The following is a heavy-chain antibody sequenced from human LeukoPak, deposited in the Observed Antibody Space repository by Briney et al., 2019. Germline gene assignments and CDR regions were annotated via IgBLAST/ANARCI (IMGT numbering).Heavy chain of an antibody. CDR1: GGSISSYY. CDR2: IYYSGST. D-gene: IGHD3-22*01. J-gene: IGHJ3*02. Sequence: PSETLSLTCTVSGGSISSYYWGWIRQPPGKGLEWIGYIYYSGSTNYNPSLKSRVTISVDTSKNQFSLKLSSVTAADTAVYYCAGRDYYDSSGYHDAFDIWGQGTMVTVSS. V-gene: IGHV4-59*01. CDR3: AGRDYYDSSGYHDAFDI.